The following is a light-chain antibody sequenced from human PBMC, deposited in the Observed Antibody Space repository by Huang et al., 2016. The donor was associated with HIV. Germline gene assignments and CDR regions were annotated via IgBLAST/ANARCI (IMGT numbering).Light chain of an antibody. CDR1: QSVSGTY. CDR2: GTS. V-gene: IGKV3-20*01. CDR3: QQYGTSPPSLT. Sequence: EIVLTQSPGTLSLSPGGRATLSCRASQSVSGTYLAWYQQKPCQAPRLLIYGTSISATGIPDRFSGSGSATDFTLTISRLEPEDFAVYYCQQYGTSPPSLTFGGGTKVEIK. J-gene: IGKJ4*01.